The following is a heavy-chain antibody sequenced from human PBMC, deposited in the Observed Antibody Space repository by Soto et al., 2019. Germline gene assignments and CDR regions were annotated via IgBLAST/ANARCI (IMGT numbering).Heavy chain of an antibody. J-gene: IGHJ4*02. CDR1: GFTVSSNY. V-gene: IGHV3-66*01. CDR3: ARELRTAAAGTLDY. D-gene: IGHD6-13*01. CDR2: IYSGGST. Sequence: EVQLVESGGGLVQPGGSLRLSCAASGFTVSSNYMSWVRQAPGKGLEWVSVIYSGGSTYYADSVKGRFTISRDNSKNTLYLQMNSLRADDTAVYYWARELRTAAAGTLDYWGQGTLVTVSP.